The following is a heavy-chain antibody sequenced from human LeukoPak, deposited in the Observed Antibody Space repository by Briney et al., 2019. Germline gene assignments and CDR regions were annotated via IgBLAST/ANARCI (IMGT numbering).Heavy chain of an antibody. D-gene: IGHD5-12*01. CDR3: ARHFDSPGFSPYEDRFDS. CDR1: GGSISNSGHY. CDR2: IKYSGTT. V-gene: IGHV4-39*01. Sequence: SETLSLTCTVSGGSISNSGHYWGWIRQPPGKGLEWIVSIKYSGTTNYNPAPQSRVTISVDTSKKQFSLRLSSVTAADTAVYHCARHFDSPGFSPYEDRFDSWGQGTLVTVSS. J-gene: IGHJ5*01.